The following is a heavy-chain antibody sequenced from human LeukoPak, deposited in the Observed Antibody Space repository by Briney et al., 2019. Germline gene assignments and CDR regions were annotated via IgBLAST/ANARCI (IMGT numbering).Heavy chain of an antibody. CDR3: ARSVLLWFGESLDP. V-gene: IGHV1-2*02. J-gene: IGHJ5*02. CDR2: INPNSGGT. D-gene: IGHD3-10*01. Sequence: GASVKVSCKASGYTFTGYYMHWVRQAPGQGLEWMGWINPNSGGTNYAQKFQGRVTMTRDTSISTAYMELSRLRSDDTAVHYCARSVLLWFGESLDPWGQGTLVTVSS. CDR1: GYTFTGYY.